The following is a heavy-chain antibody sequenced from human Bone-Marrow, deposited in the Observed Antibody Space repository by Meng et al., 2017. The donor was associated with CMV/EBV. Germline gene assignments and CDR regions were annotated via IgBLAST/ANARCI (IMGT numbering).Heavy chain of an antibody. CDR1: GFTFVRFS. D-gene: IGHD6-25*01. CDR3: ARRNSSGSFSIDF. J-gene: IGHJ4*02. V-gene: IGHV3-74*01. CDR2: IHHDGSSR. Sequence: AAYGFTFVRFSVHWVRQEQGEGLEWVSRIHHDGSSRIYADSVKGRFTISRDNAKNTLYLKMNSLRVKDTGVYYCARRNSSGSFSIDFWGQGTLVTVSS.